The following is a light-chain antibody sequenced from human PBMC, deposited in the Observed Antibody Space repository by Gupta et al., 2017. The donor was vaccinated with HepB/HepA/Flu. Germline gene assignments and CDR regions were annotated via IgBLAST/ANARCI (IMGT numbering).Light chain of an antibody. CDR3: QQRSNWLRYT. Sequence: EIVLTQSPATLSLSPGERATLSCRASQSVSSYLAWYQQKPGQAPRLLIYDASNRATGIPARFSGSGSGTDFTLTISSIEPEDFAVYYCQQRSNWLRYTFGQGTKLEIK. V-gene: IGKV3-11*01. CDR1: QSVSSY. CDR2: DAS. J-gene: IGKJ2*01.